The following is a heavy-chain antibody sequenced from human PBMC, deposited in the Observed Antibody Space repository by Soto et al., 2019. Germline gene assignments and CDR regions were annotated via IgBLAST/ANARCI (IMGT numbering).Heavy chain of an antibody. CDR2: ISSSSYI. Sequence: GGSLRLSCAASGFTFSSYSMNWVRQAPGKGLEWVSSISSSSYIHYADSVKGRFTISRDNAKNSLYLQMNSLRAEDTAVYYCARPVAATHHAFDIWGQGTMVTVSS. CDR3: ARPVAATHHAFDI. V-gene: IGHV3-21*01. CDR1: GFTFSSYS. J-gene: IGHJ3*02. D-gene: IGHD2-15*01.